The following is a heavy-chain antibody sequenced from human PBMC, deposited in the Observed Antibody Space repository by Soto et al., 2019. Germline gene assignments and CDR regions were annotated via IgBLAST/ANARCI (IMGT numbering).Heavy chain of an antibody. CDR1: GFTFDYFA. J-gene: IGHJ5*02. CDR2: NRWNGEAV. Sequence: LILSCTDWGFTFDYFAMQWFRQVPGKGLGRVSGNRWNGEAVGYSASVKGRFTTSRDNAKKLLFMKMNSLRVEDTALYYCVKDGEAARQGWFDTWGKGNQVTVS. D-gene: IGHD6-6*01. CDR3: VKDGEAARQGWFDT. V-gene: IGHV3-9*01.